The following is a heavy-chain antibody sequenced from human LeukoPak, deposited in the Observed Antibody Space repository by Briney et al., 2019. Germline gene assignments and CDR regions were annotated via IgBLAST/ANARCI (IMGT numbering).Heavy chain of an antibody. J-gene: IGHJ5*02. Sequence: SQTLSLPCTVSGGSISSGSYYWSWIRQPAGKGLEWIGRIYTSGSTNYNPSLKSRVTISVDTSKNQFSLKLSSVTAADTAVYYCARVVVPAAYNWFDPWGQGTLVTVSS. CDR3: ARVVVPAAYNWFDP. D-gene: IGHD2-2*01. CDR1: GGSISSGSYY. CDR2: IYTSGST. V-gene: IGHV4-61*02.